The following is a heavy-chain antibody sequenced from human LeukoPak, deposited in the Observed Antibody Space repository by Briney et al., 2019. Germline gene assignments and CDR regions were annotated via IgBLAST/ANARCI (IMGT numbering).Heavy chain of an antibody. D-gene: IGHD6-13*01. CDR2: IYSDGSST. Sequence: PGGSLRLSCAASGFTFSSYGMHWVRQAPGKGLEWVSRIYSDGSSTIYADSVKGRFTISRDNAKNTLYLQMNSLRAEDTAVYYCARDSSSGDYGMDVWGQGTTVTVSS. V-gene: IGHV3-74*01. CDR1: GFTFSSYG. CDR3: ARDSSSGDYGMDV. J-gene: IGHJ6*02.